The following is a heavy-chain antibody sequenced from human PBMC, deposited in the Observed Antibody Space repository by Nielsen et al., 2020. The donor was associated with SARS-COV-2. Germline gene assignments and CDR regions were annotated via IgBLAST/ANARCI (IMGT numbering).Heavy chain of an antibody. V-gene: IGHV1-46*01. CDR1: GYTFTSYY. CDR3: AADVRDYGDYSIFDY. D-gene: IGHD4-17*01. CDR2: INPSGGST. Sequence: ASVKVSCKASGYTFTSYYMHWVRQAPGQGLEWMGIINPSGGSTSYAQKFQGRVTMTRDTSTSTAYMELSSLRSEDTAVYYCAADVRDYGDYSIFDYWGQGTLVTVSS. J-gene: IGHJ4*02.